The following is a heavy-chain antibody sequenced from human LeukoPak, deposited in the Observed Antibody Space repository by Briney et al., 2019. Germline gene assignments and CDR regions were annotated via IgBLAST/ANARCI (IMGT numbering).Heavy chain of an antibody. CDR2: ISASGTLT. CDR3: AKDARRFGELLYFDY. J-gene: IGHJ4*02. V-gene: IGHV3-48*03. Sequence: GGSLRPSCAASGFSFSSYEMNWVRQAPGKGLEWISYISASGTLTHYADSVEGRFTISRDNAKNSLYLQMNSLRAEDTAVYYCAKDARRFGELLYFDYWGQGTLVTVSS. CDR1: GFSFSSYE. D-gene: IGHD3-10*01.